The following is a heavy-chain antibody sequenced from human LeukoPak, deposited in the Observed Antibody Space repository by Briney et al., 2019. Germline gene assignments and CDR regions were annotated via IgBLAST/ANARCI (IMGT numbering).Heavy chain of an antibody. D-gene: IGHD5-18*01. CDR2: ISSSGSTI. J-gene: IGHJ4*02. Sequence: GGSLRLSCAASGFTFSIYEMNWVRQAPGKGLEGVSYISSSGSTIYYADPVKGRFTISRDNAKNSLYLQMNSLRAEYTAAYYCARSEKGYSYGYAEASIDYWGQGTLVAVSS. CDR1: GFTFSIYE. V-gene: IGHV3-48*03. CDR3: ARSEKGYSYGYAEASIDY.